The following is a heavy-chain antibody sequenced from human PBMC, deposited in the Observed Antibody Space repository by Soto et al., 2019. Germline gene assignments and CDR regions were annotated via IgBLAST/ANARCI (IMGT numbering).Heavy chain of an antibody. CDR3: ASRDSSSWYAYYYYYGMDV. V-gene: IGHV4-39*01. D-gene: IGHD6-13*01. Sequence: SETLSLTCTVSGGSISSSSYYWGWIRQPPGKGLEWIGSIYYSGSTYYNPSLKSRVTISVDTSKNQFSLKLSSVTAADTAVYYCASRDSSSWYAYYYYYGMDVWVQETTVT. J-gene: IGHJ6*02. CDR1: GGSISSSSYY. CDR2: IYYSGST.